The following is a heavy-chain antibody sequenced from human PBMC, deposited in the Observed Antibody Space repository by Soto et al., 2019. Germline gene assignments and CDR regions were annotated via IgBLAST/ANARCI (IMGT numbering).Heavy chain of an antibody. Sequence: GGSLRLSCAATGFIFSSHSMIWVRQTPGKGLEWVSSISSSSSDIDYADSVKGRFTITRDNAKNSLYLQMNSRRAEDTAVYYGARVGIYSGGYWFDYWGQGTLVTVAS. D-gene: IGHD2-21*01. CDR3: ARVGIYSGGYWFDY. J-gene: IGHJ4*02. CDR1: GFIFSSHS. CDR2: ISSSSSDI. V-gene: IGHV3-21*01.